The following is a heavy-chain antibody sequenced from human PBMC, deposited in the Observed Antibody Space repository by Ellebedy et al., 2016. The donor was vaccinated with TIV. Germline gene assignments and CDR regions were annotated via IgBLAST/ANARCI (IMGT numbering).Heavy chain of an antibody. J-gene: IGHJ4*02. V-gene: IGHV3-23*01. Sequence: PGGSLRLSCAASGFTFSTYAMAWVRQAPGKGLEWVSAISPTAETTPYADSVKGRFTISRDNAKNSLYLQMNSMRDEDTAVYYCARDEAEVGATFFGYWGQGTLVTVSS. CDR1: GFTFSTYA. CDR2: ISPTAETT. D-gene: IGHD1-26*01. CDR3: ARDEAEVGATFFGY.